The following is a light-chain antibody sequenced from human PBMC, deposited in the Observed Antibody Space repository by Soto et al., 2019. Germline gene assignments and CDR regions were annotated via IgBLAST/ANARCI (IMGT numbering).Light chain of an antibody. V-gene: IGLV4-60*03. J-gene: IGLJ2*01. CDR1: SGHSSYI. CDR3: ETWDSNTVL. Sequence: QPVLTQSSSASASLGSSVKLTCTLSSGHSSYIIAWHQQQPGKAPRYLMKLEGSGSYNKGSGVPDRFSGSSSGADRYLTISNLQSEDEADYYCETWDSNTVLFGGGTKLTVL. CDR2: LEGSGSY.